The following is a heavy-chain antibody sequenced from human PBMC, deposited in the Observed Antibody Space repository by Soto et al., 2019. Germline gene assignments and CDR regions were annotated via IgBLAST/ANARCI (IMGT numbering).Heavy chain of an antibody. J-gene: IGHJ4*02. Sequence: QVQLVQSGAEVKKPGASGKVSCKASGYTFTSYGISWVRQAPGQGLEWMGWISAHNGSTKYAQKLQDRVTMPTDTTTNKAYMELRSMRSDDTAVYYCARDRGSYALEYWRQGTLVTVSS. D-gene: IGHD1-26*01. CDR3: ARDRGSYALEY. V-gene: IGHV1-18*01. CDR1: GYTFTSYG. CDR2: ISAHNGST.